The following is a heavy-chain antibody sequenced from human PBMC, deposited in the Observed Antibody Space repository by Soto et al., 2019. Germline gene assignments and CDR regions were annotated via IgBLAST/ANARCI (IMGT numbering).Heavy chain of an antibody. CDR2: ISASSTYI. CDR1: GFTFSSYN. J-gene: IGHJ4*02. CDR3: ARNGNFYDSGGSRDY. V-gene: IGHV3-21*01. Sequence: EVQLVESGGDVVKAGGSLRLSCVGSGFTFSSYNMHWVRQAPGKGLEWVSSISASSTYIHYADSVKGRFTISRDNANNSLYLHMNSLRAADTAVYYCARNGNFYDSGGSRDYWRQGTLVTVSS. D-gene: IGHD3-22*01.